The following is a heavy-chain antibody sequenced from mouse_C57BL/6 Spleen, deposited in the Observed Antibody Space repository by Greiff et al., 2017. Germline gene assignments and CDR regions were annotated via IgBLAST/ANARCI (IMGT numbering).Heavy chain of an antibody. J-gene: IGHJ1*03. CDR1: GYTFTSYG. Sequence: QVQLQQSGAELARPGASVKLSCKASGYTFTSYGISWVKQSTGQGLEWIGKIYPTSGNTYYNQKFKGKATLTADKSSSTAYMELRSLTSEDSAVYVGSRSPPRDCSSYHWDYDVWGTGTTVTVSS. CDR2: IYPTSGNT. CDR3: SRSPPRDCSSYHWDYDV. V-gene: IGHV1-81*01. D-gene: IGHD1-1*01.